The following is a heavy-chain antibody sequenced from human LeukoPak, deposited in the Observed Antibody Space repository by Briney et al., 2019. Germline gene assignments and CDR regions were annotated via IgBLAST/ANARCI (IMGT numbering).Heavy chain of an antibody. Sequence: PSETLSLTCAVYGGSFSGYYWSWIRQPPGKGLEWIGEINHSGSTNYNPSLKSRVTISVDTSKNQFSLKLSSVTAADTAVYYCARRVYGDYRYFDYWGQGTLVTVSS. D-gene: IGHD4-17*01. V-gene: IGHV4-34*01. CDR2: INHSGST. J-gene: IGHJ4*02. CDR3: ARRVYGDYRYFDY. CDR1: GGSFSGYY.